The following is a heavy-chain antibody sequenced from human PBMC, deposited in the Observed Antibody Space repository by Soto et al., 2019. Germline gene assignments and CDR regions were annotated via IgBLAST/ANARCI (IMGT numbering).Heavy chain of an antibody. CDR1: GGSFSGYY. Sequence: SETLSLTCAVYGGSFSGYYWSWIRQPPGKGLEWIGEINHSGSTNYNPSLKSRVTISVDTSKNQFSLKLSSVTAADTAVYYCARGPYCSGGSCYRDIDYWGQGTLVTVSS. CDR2: INHSGST. CDR3: ARGPYCSGGSCYRDIDY. J-gene: IGHJ4*02. V-gene: IGHV4-34*01. D-gene: IGHD2-15*01.